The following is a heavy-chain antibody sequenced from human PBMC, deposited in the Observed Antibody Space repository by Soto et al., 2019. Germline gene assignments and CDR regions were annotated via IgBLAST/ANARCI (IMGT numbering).Heavy chain of an antibody. V-gene: IGHV1-2*02. J-gene: IGHJ3*02. Sequence: ASVKVSCKTSGYTFTGYYLHWVRQAPGQGLEWMGCINPNSGDTNYAQTFQGRVTMTWDMSITTAYMELSRLRSDDTAVYYCATVSRGAFGIGGQGTLVTVSS. CDR2: INPNSGDT. CDR1: GYTFTGYY. CDR3: ATVSRGAFGI.